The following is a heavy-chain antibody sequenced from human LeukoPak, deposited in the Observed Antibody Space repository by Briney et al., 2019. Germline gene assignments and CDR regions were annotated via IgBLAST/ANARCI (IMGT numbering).Heavy chain of an antibody. V-gene: IGHV3-23*01. CDR3: ASWPGAWYGEGY. D-gene: IGHD3-10*01. Sequence: GGSLRLSCAASGFTFSSYAMSWVRQAPGKGLEWVSAISGSGGSTYYADSVKGRFTISRDNSQNTLYLQMNSLRAEDTAVYYCASWPGAWYGEGYWGQGTLVIVSS. CDR2: ISGSGGST. CDR1: GFTFSSYA. J-gene: IGHJ4*02.